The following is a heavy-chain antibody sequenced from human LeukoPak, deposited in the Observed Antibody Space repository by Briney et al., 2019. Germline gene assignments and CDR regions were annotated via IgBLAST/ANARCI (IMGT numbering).Heavy chain of an antibody. Sequence: PGGSLRLSCAASGFTFSSYSMNWVRQAPGKGLEWVSSISSSSSYIYYADSVKGRFTISRDNAKNSLYLQMNSLRAEDTAVYYCARSGPNPQYGSGSFGYWGQGTLVTVSS. CDR1: GFTFSSYS. V-gene: IGHV3-21*01. CDR3: ARSGPNPQYGSGSFGY. CDR2: ISSSSSYI. J-gene: IGHJ4*02. D-gene: IGHD3-10*01.